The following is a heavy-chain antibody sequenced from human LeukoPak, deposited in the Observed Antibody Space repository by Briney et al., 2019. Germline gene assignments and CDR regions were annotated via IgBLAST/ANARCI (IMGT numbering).Heavy chain of an antibody. CDR3: ARDRGVGAYWYFDL. Sequence: PSETLSLTCTVSSGSISSYYWSWIRQSPGKGLEWIGYIYYSGSTNYNPSLKSRITISVDTSKNQFSLKLSSVTAADTAVYYCARDRGVGAYWYFDLWGRGTVVTVPS. CDR2: IYYSGST. J-gene: IGHJ2*01. CDR1: SGSISSYY. V-gene: IGHV4-59*01. D-gene: IGHD1-26*01.